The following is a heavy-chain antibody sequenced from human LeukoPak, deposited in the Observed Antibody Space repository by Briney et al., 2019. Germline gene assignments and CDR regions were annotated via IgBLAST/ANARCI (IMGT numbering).Heavy chain of an antibody. J-gene: IGHJ4*02. CDR3: AKGSVGYYDFWSGYPTKNYFDY. CDR1: GFTFSSYA. CDR2: ISGSGGST. D-gene: IGHD3-3*01. Sequence: GGSLRLSCAASGFTFSSYAMSWVRQAPGKGLEWVSAISGSGGSTYYADSVKGRFTISRDNSKNTLYLQMISLRAEDTAVYYCAKGSVGYYDFWSGYPTKNYFDYWGQGTLVTVSS. V-gene: IGHV3-23*01.